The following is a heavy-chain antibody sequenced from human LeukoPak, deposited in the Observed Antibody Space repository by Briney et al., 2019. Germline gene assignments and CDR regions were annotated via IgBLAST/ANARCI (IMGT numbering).Heavy chain of an antibody. CDR1: GYTFTGYY. J-gene: IGHJ3*02. CDR2: INPNSGGT. V-gene: IGHV1-2*02. Sequence: ASVKVPCKASGYTFTGYYMHWVRQAPGQGLEWMGWINPNSGGTNYAQKFQGRVTMTRDTSISTAYMELSRLRSDDTAVYYCAGQSGSPGDDAFDIWGQGTMVTVSS. CDR3: AGQSGSPGDDAFDI. D-gene: IGHD1-26*01.